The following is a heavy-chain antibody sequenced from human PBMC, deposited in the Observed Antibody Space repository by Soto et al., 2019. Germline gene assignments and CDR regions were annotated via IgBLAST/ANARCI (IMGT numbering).Heavy chain of an antibody. V-gene: IGHV4-30-2*01. D-gene: IGHD6-19*01. CDR1: GGSISSGGYS. CDR3: ARAGGLGAVAADY. J-gene: IGHJ4*02. CDR2: IYHSGST. Sequence: QLQLQESGSGLVKPSQTLSLTCAVSGGSISSGGYSWSWIRQPPGKGLEWIGYIYHSGSTYYNPSLKSRVTISVDRSKHQFSLKLSSVTAAATAVYYCARAGGLGAVAADYWGQGTLVTVSS.